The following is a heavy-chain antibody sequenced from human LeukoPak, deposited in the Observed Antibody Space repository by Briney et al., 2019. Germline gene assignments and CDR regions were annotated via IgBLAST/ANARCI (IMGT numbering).Heavy chain of an antibody. CDR2: IYHSGST. D-gene: IGHD3-3*01. Sequence: SETLSLTCTVSGYSISSGYYWGWIRQPPGKGLEWIGSIYHSGSTNYNPSLKSRVTISVDTSKNQFSLKLSSVTAADTAVYYCARDYGGSTIFGVVKGLDPWGQGTLVTVSS. J-gene: IGHJ5*02. CDR3: ARDYGGSTIFGVVKGLDP. V-gene: IGHV4-38-2*02. CDR1: GYSISSGYY.